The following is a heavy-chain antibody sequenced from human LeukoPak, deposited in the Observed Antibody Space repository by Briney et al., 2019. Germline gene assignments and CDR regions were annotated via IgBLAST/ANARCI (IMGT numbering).Heavy chain of an antibody. J-gene: IGHJ4*02. V-gene: IGHV1-24*01. CDR1: GYTLTELS. CDR3: ATLTYYYDSSGYYNYFDY. D-gene: IGHD3-22*01. Sequence: ASVKVSCKVSGYTLTELSMHWVRQAPGKGLEWMGSFDPEDGETIYAQKFQGRVTMTEDTSTDTAYMELSSLRSEDTAVYYCATLTYYYDSSGYYNYFDYWGQGTLVTVSS. CDR2: FDPEDGET.